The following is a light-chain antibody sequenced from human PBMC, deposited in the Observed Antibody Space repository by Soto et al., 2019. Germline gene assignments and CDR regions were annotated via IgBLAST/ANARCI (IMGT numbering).Light chain of an antibody. Sequence: DILLTQSPCTLSLSPRERATLSCRASQSVSSSYLAWYQQKPGQAPRLLIYGASSRATGIPDRFSGGGSGTDFTLTISGLEPEDFAVYYCQQRSNWPWTFGQGTKVDI. CDR2: GAS. CDR1: QSVSSSY. CDR3: QQRSNWPWT. V-gene: IGKV3D-20*02. J-gene: IGKJ1*01.